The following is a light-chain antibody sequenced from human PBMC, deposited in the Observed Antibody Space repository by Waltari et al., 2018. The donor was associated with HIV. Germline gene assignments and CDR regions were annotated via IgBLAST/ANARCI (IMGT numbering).Light chain of an antibody. CDR1: QRVSSGH. CDR3: QKYGTSERYT. J-gene: IGKJ2*01. Sequence: EVVLTQSPDLLSLSPGQRATLFCRASQRVSSGHLAWYQQKSGQAPRLPDRFSGSGSGTDFTLTINRLEPEDFAVYYCQKYGTSERYTFGQGTKLEIK. V-gene: IGKV3-20*01.